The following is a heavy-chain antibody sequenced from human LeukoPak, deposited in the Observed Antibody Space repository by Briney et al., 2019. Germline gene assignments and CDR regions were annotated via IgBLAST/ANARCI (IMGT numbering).Heavy chain of an antibody. V-gene: IGHV3-11*01. Sequence: GGSLRLSCAASGFTFSDYYMSWIRQAPGKGLEWVSYISSSGSTISYAGSVKGRFTISRDNAKNSLYLQMNSLRAEDTAVYYCARDGAVSLYHFYAMDVWDQGTTVTVAS. CDR3: ARDGAVSLYHFYAMDV. J-gene: IGHJ6*02. CDR2: ISSSGSTI. CDR1: GFTFSDYY. D-gene: IGHD3-16*01.